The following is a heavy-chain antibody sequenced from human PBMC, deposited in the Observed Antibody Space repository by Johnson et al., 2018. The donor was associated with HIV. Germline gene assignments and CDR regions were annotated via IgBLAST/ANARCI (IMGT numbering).Heavy chain of an antibody. CDR3: ARGLGEGLVIPGPDGYDI. J-gene: IGHJ3*02. D-gene: IGHD6-19*01. V-gene: IGHV3-13*01. CDR2: IGTAGDT. CDR1: GFTFSCYD. Sequence: MQLVESGGGLVQPGGSLRLSCAASGFTFSCYDVHWVRQATGKGLEWVSPIGTAGDTYYPGSVKGRFTISRDNSKNTVYLQMKSLRAEDTAVYYCARGLGEGLVIPGPDGYDIWGQGTMVTVSS.